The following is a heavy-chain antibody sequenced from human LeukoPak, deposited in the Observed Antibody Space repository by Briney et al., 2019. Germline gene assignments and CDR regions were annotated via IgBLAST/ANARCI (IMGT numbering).Heavy chain of an antibody. D-gene: IGHD6-25*01. CDR3: ARGAAAAAY. J-gene: IGHJ4*02. CDR1: GFTFSSYA. V-gene: IGHV3-66*01. CDR2: IYSGGST. Sequence: TGGSLRLSCAASGFTFSSYAMSWVRQAPGKGLEWVSVIYSGGSTYYADSVKGRFTISRDNSKNTLYLQMNSLRAEDTAVYYCARGAAAAAYWGQGTLVTVSS.